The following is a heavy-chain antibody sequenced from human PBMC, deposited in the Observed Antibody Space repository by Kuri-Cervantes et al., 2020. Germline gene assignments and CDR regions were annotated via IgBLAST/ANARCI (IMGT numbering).Heavy chain of an antibody. CDR1: GFTFSSYA. Sequence: GESLKISCAASGFTFSSYAMSWVRQAPGKGLEWVSAISGSGGSTYYADSVKGRFTISRDNSKNTLYLQMNSLRAEDTAVYYCARDYYDSSGHSYWGQGTLVTVSS. CDR2: ISGSGGST. J-gene: IGHJ4*02. V-gene: IGHV3-23*01. CDR3: ARDYYDSSGHSY. D-gene: IGHD3-22*01.